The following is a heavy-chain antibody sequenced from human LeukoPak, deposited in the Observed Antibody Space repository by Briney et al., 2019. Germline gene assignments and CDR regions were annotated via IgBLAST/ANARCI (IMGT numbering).Heavy chain of an antibody. V-gene: IGHV3-30-3*01. CDR2: TSSDGNIK. J-gene: IGHJ6*02. D-gene: IGHD4-11*01. CDR1: GFTFSSYA. Sequence: PGRSLRLSCAASGFTFSSYAMHWVRQAPGKGLEWVAVTSSDGNIKYYADSVKGRFTISRDNSKNTLYLQMNSLTAEDTAVYYCARDWSSKYPYYYGMDVWGQGTTVTVSS. CDR3: ARDWSSKYPYYYGMDV.